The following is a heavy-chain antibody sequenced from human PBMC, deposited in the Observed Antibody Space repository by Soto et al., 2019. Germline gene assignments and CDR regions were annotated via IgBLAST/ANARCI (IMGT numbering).Heavy chain of an antibody. J-gene: IGHJ6*02. Sequence: SQILSLTCAISGDSVSSNSAAWNWIRQSPSRGLEWLGRTYHRSKWYNDYAVSVKSRITINPDTSKNQFSLQLNSVTPEDTAVYYCARFMAAGTFYYYGMDVWGQGTTVTVSS. D-gene: IGHD6-13*01. CDR1: GDSVSSNSAA. V-gene: IGHV6-1*01. CDR2: TYHRSKWYN. CDR3: ARFMAAGTFYYYGMDV.